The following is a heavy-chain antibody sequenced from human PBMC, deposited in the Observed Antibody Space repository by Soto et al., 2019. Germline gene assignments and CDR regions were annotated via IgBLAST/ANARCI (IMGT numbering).Heavy chain of an antibody. CDR2: IIPIFGTA. CDR3: AGEFMVREPGGAPGKHNWFDP. V-gene: IGHV1-69*13. D-gene: IGHD3-10*01. CDR1: GGTFSSYA. J-gene: IGHJ5*02. Sequence: SVKVSCKASGGTFSSYAISWVRQAPGQGLEWMGGIIPIFGTANYAQKFQGRVTITADESTSTAYMELSSLRSEDTAVYYCAGEFMVREPGGAPGKHNWFDPWGQGTLVTVSS.